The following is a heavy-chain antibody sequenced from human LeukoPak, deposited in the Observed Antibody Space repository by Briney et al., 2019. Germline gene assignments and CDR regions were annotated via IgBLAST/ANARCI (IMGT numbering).Heavy chain of an antibody. CDR2: INWDGGAY. J-gene: IGHJ6*03. CDR3: ARVPSWDYYYYMDV. Sequence: GGSLRLSCTDSGNTFDDYGMTWVRQAPGKGLEWVSGINWDGGAYNYAASVKGRFTISRDNSKNTLYLQMNSLRAEDTAVYYCARVPSWDYYYYMDVWGKGTTVTVSS. V-gene: IGHV3-20*04. CDR1: GNTFDDYG. D-gene: IGHD3-16*01.